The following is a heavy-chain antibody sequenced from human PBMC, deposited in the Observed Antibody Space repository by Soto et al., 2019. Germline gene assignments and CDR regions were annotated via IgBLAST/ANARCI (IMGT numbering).Heavy chain of an antibody. D-gene: IGHD6-19*01. J-gene: IGHJ4*02. CDR1: GFTFSDYA. CDR2: VSHDGRNT. CDR3: AKGGRQWLVTSDFNY. Sequence: VQLVESGGGVVQPGRSLRLSCAASGFTFSDYAMHWVRQAPGKGLEWVAVVSHDGRNTHYADSVKGRFTISRDSSKNPVSLEMTSLRAEDTAVDYCAKGGRQWLVTSDFNYWGQGALVTVSS. V-gene: IGHV3-30*18.